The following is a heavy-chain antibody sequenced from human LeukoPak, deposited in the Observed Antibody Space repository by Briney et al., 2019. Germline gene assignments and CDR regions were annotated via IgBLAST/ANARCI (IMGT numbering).Heavy chain of an antibody. CDR1: GFTFSSYC. V-gene: IGHV3-30*02. CDR3: AKDGNYYDSSGYYDEDY. Sequence: GGSLRLSCAASGFTFSSYCMHWVRQAPGKGLEWVSFIRYDGSNKYYADSVKGRFTISRDNSKNTLYLQMNSLRAEDTAVYYCAKDGNYYDSSGYYDEDYWGQGTLVTVSS. J-gene: IGHJ4*02. CDR2: IRYDGSNK. D-gene: IGHD3-22*01.